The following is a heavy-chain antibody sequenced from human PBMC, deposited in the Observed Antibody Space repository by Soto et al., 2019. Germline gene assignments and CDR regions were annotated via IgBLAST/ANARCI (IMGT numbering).Heavy chain of an antibody. D-gene: IGHD3-10*01. Sequence: QVQLQESGPGLVKPSETLSLTCTVSGGSISSYYWSWIRQPPGKGLEWIGYIHYSGSTYYNPSRKGRVPISVDTSKSQFSLKLSSVTAADTAEYHCARATYGSGSASYNWFDSWGKGILVTVSS. V-gene: IGHV4-59*01. CDR3: ARATYGSGSASYNWFDS. CDR2: IHYSGST. J-gene: IGHJ5*01. CDR1: GGSISSYY.